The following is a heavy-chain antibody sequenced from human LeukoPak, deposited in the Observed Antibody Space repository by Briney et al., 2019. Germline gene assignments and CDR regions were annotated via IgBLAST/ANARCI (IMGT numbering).Heavy chain of an antibody. CDR1: GGSISSNSYY. CDR2: IYFSGSP. Sequence: SETLSLTCTVPGGSISSNSYYWGWIRQPPGKGLEWIGSIYFSGSPYYNPSLKSRVTMSVDTSKNQFSLRLSSVTAADTAVYYCARGLRGRSGYYFDSWGQGTLVTVSS. J-gene: IGHJ4*02. V-gene: IGHV4-39*01. CDR3: ARGLRGRSGYYFDS.